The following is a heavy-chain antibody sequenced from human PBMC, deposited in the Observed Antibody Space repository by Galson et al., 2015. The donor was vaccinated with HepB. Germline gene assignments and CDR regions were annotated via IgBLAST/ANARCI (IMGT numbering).Heavy chain of an antibody. Sequence: SVKVSCKASGGTFSSYAISWVRQAPGQGLEWMGGIIPISGAANYAQKFQGRVTITADESTSTAYMELSSLRSEDTAVYYCARARGGYCSSTSCYPVAGYYYYGMDVWGQGTTVTVSS. CDR3: ARARGGYCSSTSCYPVAGYYYYGMDV. D-gene: IGHD2-2*01. J-gene: IGHJ6*02. CDR1: GGTFSSYA. V-gene: IGHV1-69*13. CDR2: IIPISGAA.